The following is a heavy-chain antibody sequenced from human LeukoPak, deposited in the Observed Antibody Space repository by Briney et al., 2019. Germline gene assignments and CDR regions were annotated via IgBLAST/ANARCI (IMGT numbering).Heavy chain of an antibody. Sequence: SETLSLTCTVSGGSISSSSYYWGWIRQPPGKGLEWIGSIYYSGSTYYNPSLKSRVTISVDTSKNQFSLKLSSVTAADTAVYYCARTYSSGWWIDYWGQGTLVTVSS. CDR3: ARTYSSGWWIDY. J-gene: IGHJ4*02. D-gene: IGHD6-19*01. V-gene: IGHV4-39*01. CDR2: IYYSGST. CDR1: GGSISSSSYY.